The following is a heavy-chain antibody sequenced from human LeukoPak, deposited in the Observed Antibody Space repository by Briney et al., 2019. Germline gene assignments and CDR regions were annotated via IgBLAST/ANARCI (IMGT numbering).Heavy chain of an antibody. Sequence: GGSLRLSCAASGFTFSTYWMHWVRQVPGKGLLGVSRINGAGNITTYADSVKGRFTIPRDNAKNTLYLQMNSLRVEATAVYYCARVEKSSEGGYRWFESWGQGTLVTVSS. CDR3: ARVEKSSEGGYRWFES. CDR1: GFTFSTYW. V-gene: IGHV3-74*01. CDR2: INGAGNIT. J-gene: IGHJ5*01. D-gene: IGHD3-22*01.